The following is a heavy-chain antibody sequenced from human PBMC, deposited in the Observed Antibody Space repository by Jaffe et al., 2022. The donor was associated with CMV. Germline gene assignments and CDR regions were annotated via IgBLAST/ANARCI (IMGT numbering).Heavy chain of an antibody. CDR2: INSDGSST. Sequence: EVQLVESGGGLVQPGGSLRLSCAASGFTFSSYWMHWVRQAPGKGLVWVSRINSDGSSTSYADSVKGRFTISRDNAKNTLYLQMNSLRAEDTAVYYCASIAAAGLPFDYWGQGTLVTVSS. CDR1: GFTFSSYW. J-gene: IGHJ4*02. CDR3: ASIAAAGLPFDY. V-gene: IGHV3-74*01. D-gene: IGHD6-13*01.